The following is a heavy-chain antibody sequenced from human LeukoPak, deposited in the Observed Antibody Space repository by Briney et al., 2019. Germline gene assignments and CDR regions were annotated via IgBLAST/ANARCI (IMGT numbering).Heavy chain of an antibody. D-gene: IGHD2-2*02. Sequence: RGSLRLSCAASGFTSSNYWMSWVRQAPGKGLEWVANIKEDGSGKYYVESVKGRFTISRDNAKNSLYLQMNSLRAEDTAVYYCVPHIPTHWAQGTLVTVSS. CDR3: VPHIPTH. CDR2: IKEDGSGK. CDR1: GFTSSNYW. J-gene: IGHJ1*01. V-gene: IGHV3-7*01.